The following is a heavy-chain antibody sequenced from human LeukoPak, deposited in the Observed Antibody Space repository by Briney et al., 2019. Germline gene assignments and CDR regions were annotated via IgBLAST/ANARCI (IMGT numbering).Heavy chain of an antibody. J-gene: IGHJ4*02. CDR3: ARDLHGGYSSSWYYFDY. CDR1: GFTFSSYG. V-gene: IGHV3-30*03. D-gene: IGHD6-13*01. Sequence: GGSLRLSCAASGFTFSSYGMHWVRQAPGKGLEWVAVISYDGSEKYYVDSVKGRFTISRDNAKNSLYLQMNSLRAEDTAVYYCARDLHGGYSSSWYYFDYWGQGTLVTVSS. CDR2: ISYDGSEK.